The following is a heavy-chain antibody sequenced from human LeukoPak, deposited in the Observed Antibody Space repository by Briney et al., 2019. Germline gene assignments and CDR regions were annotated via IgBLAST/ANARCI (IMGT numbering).Heavy chain of an antibody. CDR1: GYILTDYF. Sequence: ASVKVSCKASGYILTDYFIHWIQQAPGKGLRWMGHVDLEDGKAIYADKFRGRVTMTADTSTDTVSMDLSSLTSDDTAVYYCAKVSSTLAAAGALRFHFWGQGTLVTVSS. J-gene: IGHJ4*02. D-gene: IGHD6-13*01. CDR3: AKVSSTLAAAGALRFHF. V-gene: IGHV1-69-2*01. CDR2: VDLEDGKA.